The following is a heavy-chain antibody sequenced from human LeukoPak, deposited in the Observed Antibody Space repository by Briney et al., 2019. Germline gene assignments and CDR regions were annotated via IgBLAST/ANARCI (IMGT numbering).Heavy chain of an antibody. CDR1: GGSISSSSYY. V-gene: IGHV4-39*01. CDR2: IYYSGNT. CDR3: ARVRPEELDY. D-gene: IGHD1-14*01. Sequence: SETLSLTCTFSGGSISSSSYYWGWIRQSPGKGLEWIGSIYYSGNTYYNPSLKSRVTISVGTSKNQFSLKLSSVTAADTAVYYCARVRPEELDYWGQGTLVTVSS. J-gene: IGHJ4*02.